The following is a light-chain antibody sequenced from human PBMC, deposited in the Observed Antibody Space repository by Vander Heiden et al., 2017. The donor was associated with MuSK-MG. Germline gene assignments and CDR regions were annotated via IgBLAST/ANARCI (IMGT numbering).Light chain of an antibody. CDR2: DAS. CDR3: QQRSNWPLT. CDR1: QSVSSY. J-gene: IGKJ4*01. Sequence: ETVFTQSPTTPSFSPGERATLSCRASQSVSSYLAWYQQKPGQAPRLLIYDASNRATGIPARFSGSGSGTDFTLTISSLEPEDFAVYYCQQRSNWPLTFGGGTKVEIK. V-gene: IGKV3-11*01.